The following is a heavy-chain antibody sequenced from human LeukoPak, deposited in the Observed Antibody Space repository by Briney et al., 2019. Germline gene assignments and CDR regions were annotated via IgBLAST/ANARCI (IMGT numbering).Heavy chain of an antibody. CDR3: TTPPNYLDL. CDR1: GFTFTNAL. CDR2: IKSKIDGGTT. Sequence: GGPLRLSCAASGFTFTNALMSWVRQAPGKGLEWVGRIKSKIDGGTTDYAAPVNGRFTISRDDSKNTLYLQMNSLKTEDTAIYYCTTPPNYLDLWGRGTLVTVSS. V-gene: IGHV3-15*01. J-gene: IGHJ2*01.